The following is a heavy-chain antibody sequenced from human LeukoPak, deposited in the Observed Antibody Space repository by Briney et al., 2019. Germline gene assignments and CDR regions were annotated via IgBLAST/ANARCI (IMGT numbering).Heavy chain of an antibody. CDR2: ISYDGSNK. J-gene: IGHJ4*02. Sequence: GGSLRLSCAASGFTFSSYGMHWVRQAPRKGLEWVAVISYDGSNKYYADSVKGRFTISRDNSKNTLYLQMNSLRAEDTAVYYCAKDKYSSGLLIYYFDYWGQGTLVTVSS. V-gene: IGHV3-30*18. CDR3: AKDKYSSGLLIYYFDY. CDR1: GFTFSSYG. D-gene: IGHD6-19*01.